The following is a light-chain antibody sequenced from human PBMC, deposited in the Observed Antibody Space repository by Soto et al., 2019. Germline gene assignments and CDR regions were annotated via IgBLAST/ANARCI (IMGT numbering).Light chain of an antibody. V-gene: IGLV3-25*03. Sequence: SYELTQPPSVSVSPGQTARITCSGDALPKQYAYWYQQKPGQAPVLVIYKDSERPLGIPERFSGSSSGTTVTLTISGVQAEDEADYYCQSADSSGTSWVFGGGTKVTVL. CDR3: QSADSSGTSWV. CDR2: KDS. CDR1: ALPKQY. J-gene: IGLJ3*02.